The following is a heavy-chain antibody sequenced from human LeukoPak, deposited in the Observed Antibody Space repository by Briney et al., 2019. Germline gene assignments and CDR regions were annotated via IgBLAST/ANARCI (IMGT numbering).Heavy chain of an antibody. CDR1: GYTFTSYD. D-gene: IGHD4-17*01. J-gene: IGHJ4*02. CDR2: MNPNSGNT. Sequence: ASVKVSCKASGYTFTSYDINWVRQATGQGLEWMGWMNPNSGNTGYAQKFQGRVTMTRNTSISTAYMELSGLRSEDTAVYYCASADGDRHPPSIDYWGQGTLVTVSS. V-gene: IGHV1-8*01. CDR3: ASADGDRHPPSIDY.